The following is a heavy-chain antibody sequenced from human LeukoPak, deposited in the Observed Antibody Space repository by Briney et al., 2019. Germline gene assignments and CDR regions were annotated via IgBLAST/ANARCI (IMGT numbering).Heavy chain of an antibody. CDR2: IYYSGST. Sequence: PSETLSLTCTVSGGSISSYYWSWIRQPPGKGLEWIGYIYYSGSTNYNPSLKSRVTISVDTSKNQFSLKLSSVTAADTAVYYCARSYGSRTYYYYYYGIDVWGQGTTVTVSS. CDR3: ARSYGSRTYYYYYYGIDV. V-gene: IGHV4-59*08. D-gene: IGHD6-13*01. J-gene: IGHJ6*02. CDR1: GGSISSYY.